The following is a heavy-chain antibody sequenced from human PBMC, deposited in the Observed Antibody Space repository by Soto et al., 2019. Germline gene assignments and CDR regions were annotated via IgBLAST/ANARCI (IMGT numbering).Heavy chain of an antibody. Sequence: QMHLQESGSGLVKPSQTLSLTCAVSGGSLSSSAYSWSWIRQPPGKGLEWIGFIYQIGSTYYNPSLKIRVTISLDRPKNQFSLKLSSVTAADTAVYYCARELLFYDSDGFSWDDAFDIWGQGTMVTVSS. J-gene: IGHJ3*02. CDR2: IYQIGST. CDR1: GGSLSSSAYS. D-gene: IGHD3-22*01. V-gene: IGHV4-30-2*01. CDR3: ARELLFYDSDGFSWDDAFDI.